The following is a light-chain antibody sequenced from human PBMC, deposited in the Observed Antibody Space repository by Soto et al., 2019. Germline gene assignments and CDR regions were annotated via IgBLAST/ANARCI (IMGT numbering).Light chain of an antibody. J-gene: IGLJ1*01. V-gene: IGLV2-14*01. CDR3: SSQTSSSTDV. Sequence: QSVLTQPASVSGSPGQSITISCTGTSSDVGAYNYVSWYRQHPGKAPNLMIYDVSYRPSGVSNRFSGSKSGNTASLTISGVQAEDEADYYCSSQTSSSTDVFGSGTKLTVL. CDR1: SSDVGAYNY. CDR2: DVS.